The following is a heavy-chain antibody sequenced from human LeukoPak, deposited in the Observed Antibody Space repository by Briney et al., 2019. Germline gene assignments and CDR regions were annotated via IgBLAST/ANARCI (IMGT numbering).Heavy chain of an antibody. D-gene: IGHD2-8*02. V-gene: IGHV3-66*01. Sequence: GGSLRLSCAASGFTVSSSYMNWVRQAPGKGLEWVSLIFSGGGTYYADSVKGRFTISRDNSKNTLFLQMNSLRAEDTAVYYCARGGVVYPDSFDILGRGTMVTVSS. CDR1: GFTVSSSY. CDR3: ARGGVVYPDSFDI. J-gene: IGHJ3*02. CDR2: IFSGGGT.